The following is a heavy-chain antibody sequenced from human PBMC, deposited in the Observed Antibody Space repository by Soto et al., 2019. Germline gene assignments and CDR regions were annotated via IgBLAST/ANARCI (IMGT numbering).Heavy chain of an antibody. CDR2: ISAYNGNT. Sequence: ASVKVSCTASGYSFTSYGISWVRQAPGQGLEWMGWISAYNGNTNYAQKLQGRVTMTTDTSTSTAYMELRSLRSNDTAVYYCARVPYYDSSGPYFDYWGQGTLVTVSS. J-gene: IGHJ4*02. CDR3: ARVPYYDSSGPYFDY. D-gene: IGHD3-22*01. CDR1: GYSFTSYG. V-gene: IGHV1-18*01.